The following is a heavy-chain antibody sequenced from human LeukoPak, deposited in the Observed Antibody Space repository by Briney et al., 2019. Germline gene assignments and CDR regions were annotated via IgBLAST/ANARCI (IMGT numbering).Heavy chain of an antibody. CDR3: ARLSTGGYYYVPY. V-gene: IGHV5-51*01. D-gene: IGHD3-22*01. CDR1: GYTFINYW. J-gene: IGHJ4*02. CDR2: IDPGNSET. Sequence: GESLKISCKASGYTFINYWIGWVRQMPGKGLEWMGIIDPGNSETRYTPSFQGQVTISADKSITTAYLHWSSLKASDTAMYSCARLSTGGYYYVPYWGQGTLVTVSS.